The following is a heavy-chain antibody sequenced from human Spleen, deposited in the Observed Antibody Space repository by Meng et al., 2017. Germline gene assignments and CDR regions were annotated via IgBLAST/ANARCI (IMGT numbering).Heavy chain of an antibody. J-gene: IGHJ4*02. V-gene: IGHV1-8*01. CDR1: GYTFTSYD. CDR2: MNPNSGNI. Sequence: ASVKVSCKASGYTFTSYDINWVRQATGQGLEWMGWMNPNSGNIGYARKFQGRITMTRDTSISTAYMELSSLRSEDTAVYYCARARSDYGSGSYYNVPDYWGRGTLVTVSS. D-gene: IGHD3-10*01. CDR3: ARARSDYGSGSYYNVPDY.